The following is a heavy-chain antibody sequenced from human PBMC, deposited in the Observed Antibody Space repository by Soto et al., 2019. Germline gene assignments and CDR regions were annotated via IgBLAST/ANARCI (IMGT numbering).Heavy chain of an antibody. CDR3: VRTLELWRDAFDI. CDR2: ISAYNGNT. J-gene: IGHJ3*02. V-gene: IGHV1-18*01. Sequence: ASVKVSCKASGYTFTSYGISWVRQAPGQGLEWMGWISAYNGNTNYAQKLQGRVTMTTDTSTSTAYMELRSLRPDDTAVYYCVRTLELWRDAFDIWGQGTMVTVSS. CDR1: GYTFTSYG. D-gene: IGHD3-3*01.